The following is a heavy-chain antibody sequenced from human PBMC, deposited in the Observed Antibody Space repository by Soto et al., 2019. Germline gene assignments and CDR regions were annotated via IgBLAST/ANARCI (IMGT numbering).Heavy chain of an antibody. J-gene: IGHJ3*02. CDR2: ISSSSSYI. CDR1: GFTFSSYS. D-gene: IGHD3-22*01. V-gene: IGHV3-21*01. CDR3: ARELVVVSQNDAFDI. Sequence: GGSLRLSCAASGFTFSSYSMNWVRQAPGKGLEWVSSISSSSSYIYYADSVKGRFTISRDNAKNSLYLQMNSLRAEDTAVYYCARELVVVSQNDAFDIWGQGTMVTVSS.